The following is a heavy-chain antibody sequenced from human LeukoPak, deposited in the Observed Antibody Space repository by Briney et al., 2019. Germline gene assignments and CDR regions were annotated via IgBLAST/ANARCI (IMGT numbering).Heavy chain of an antibody. V-gene: IGHV1-24*01. CDR2: FDPEDVET. J-gene: IGHJ4*02. D-gene: IGHD6-13*01. CDR3: AAVSGYYYFDY. CDR1: GYTLTDLS. Sequence: GASVKVSCKVSGYTLTDLSMTSGRRAPGKGVRWMGGFDPEDVETIYEQKFQGRVTMTEDTSTDTAYMELSSLRSEDTAVYYCAAVSGYYYFDYWGQGTLVTVSS.